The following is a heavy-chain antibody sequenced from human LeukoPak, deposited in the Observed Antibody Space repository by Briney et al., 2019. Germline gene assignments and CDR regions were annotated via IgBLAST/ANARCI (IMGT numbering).Heavy chain of an antibody. J-gene: IGHJ5*02. V-gene: IGHV7-4-1*02. CDR1: GYTFTSYT. Sequence: ASVKVSCKASGYTFTSYTMNWVRQAPGQGLEWMGWINTNTGNPTYAQGFTGRFVFSLDTPVSTAYLQISSLKAEDTAVYYCARDDSSWYPPYLWGQGTLVTVSS. CDR3: ARDDSSWYPPYL. D-gene: IGHD6-13*01. CDR2: INTNTGNP.